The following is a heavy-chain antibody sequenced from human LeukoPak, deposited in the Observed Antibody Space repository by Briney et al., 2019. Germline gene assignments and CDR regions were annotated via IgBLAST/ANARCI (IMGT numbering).Heavy chain of an antibody. CDR2: IYTSGST. CDR1: GGSISSYY. J-gene: IGHJ4*02. D-gene: IGHD3-10*01. Sequence: PSETLSLTCTVSGGSISSYYWSWIRQPAGKGLEWIGRIYTSGSTSYNPSLKSRVTMSVDTSKNQFSLKLSSVTAADTAVYYCASSPIITMVRGVIQPPHYWGQGTLVTVSS. V-gene: IGHV4-4*07. CDR3: ASSPIITMVRGVIQPPHY.